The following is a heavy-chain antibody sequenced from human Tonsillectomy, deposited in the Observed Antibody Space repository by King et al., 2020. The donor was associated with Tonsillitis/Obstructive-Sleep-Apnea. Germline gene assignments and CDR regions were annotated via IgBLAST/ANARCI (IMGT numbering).Heavy chain of an antibody. V-gene: IGHV1-18*01. D-gene: IGHD2-2*02. CDR2: ISTYNGNT. J-gene: IGHJ6*03. CDR1: GYTFTSYG. Sequence: VQLVQSGVEVKKPGASVKVSCMASGYTFTSYGINWVRQAPGQGLEWMGWISTYNGNTNYAQKLQGRVTMTTDTSTSTAYMEVRSLRSNDTAVYYCARGPRYCSNTSCYKDYFYYMDVWGKGTTVTVSS. CDR3: ARGPRYCSNTSCYKDYFYYMDV.